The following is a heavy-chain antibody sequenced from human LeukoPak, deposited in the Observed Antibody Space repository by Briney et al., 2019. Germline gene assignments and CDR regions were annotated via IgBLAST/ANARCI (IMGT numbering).Heavy chain of an antibody. D-gene: IGHD4-17*01. Sequence: GASVKVSCKASGYTFTGYYMHWVRQAPGQGLEWMGWINPNSGGTNYAQKFQGRVTMTRDTSISTAYMELSRLRSDDTAVYYCARTGDRFGFKGDYSDYYYYMDVWGKGTTVTVSS. V-gene: IGHV1-2*02. J-gene: IGHJ6*03. CDR2: INPNSGGT. CDR3: ARTGDRFGFKGDYSDYYYYMDV. CDR1: GYTFTGYY.